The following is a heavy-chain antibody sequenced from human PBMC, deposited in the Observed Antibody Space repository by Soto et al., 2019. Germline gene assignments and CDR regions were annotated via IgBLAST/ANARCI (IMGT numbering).Heavy chain of an antibody. J-gene: IGHJ6*02. Sequence: GASVKVSCKASGYTFTTYDISWVRQAPGQGLEWMGWISANNGDTNYAQKLQGRVTMTTDTSTTTAYMELRSLRSDDTAVYYCARVGPRDCYNFVFYYGLDVWGQRTTVTVSS. V-gene: IGHV1-18*04. CDR3: ARVGPRDCYNFVFYYGLDV. D-gene: IGHD2-21*01. CDR1: GYTFTTYD. CDR2: ISANNGDT.